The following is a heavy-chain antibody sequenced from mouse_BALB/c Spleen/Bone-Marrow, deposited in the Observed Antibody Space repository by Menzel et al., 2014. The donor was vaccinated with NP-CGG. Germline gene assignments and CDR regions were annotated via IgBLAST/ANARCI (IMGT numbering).Heavy chain of an antibody. CDR1: GYTFTGYN. V-gene: IGHV1S29*02. CDR2: IYPYNGGT. J-gene: IGHJ3*01. Sequence: EVQLQQSGPELVKPGASVKISCKASGYTFTGYNMHWVKQSHGKSLEWIGYIYPYNGGTGYNQKFKSKATLTVDNSSSTAYMELRSLTSEDSAVYYCARRFITTAAWFAYWGQGTLVTVSA. D-gene: IGHD1-2*01. CDR3: ARRFITTAAWFAY.